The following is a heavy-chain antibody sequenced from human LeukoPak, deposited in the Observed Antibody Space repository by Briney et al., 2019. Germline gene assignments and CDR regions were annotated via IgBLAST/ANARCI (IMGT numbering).Heavy chain of an antibody. Sequence: GGSLRLSCAASGLTFSSAWMHWVRQTPGKGLVWVSRIQSDGTTTYADSVRGRFTISRDYAKNTLYLQMNNLRAEDTAVYYCARDGSYKFDYWGQGTLVTVSS. CDR1: GLTFSSAW. V-gene: IGHV3-74*01. D-gene: IGHD1-26*01. J-gene: IGHJ4*02. CDR3: ARDGSYKFDY. CDR2: IQSDGTT.